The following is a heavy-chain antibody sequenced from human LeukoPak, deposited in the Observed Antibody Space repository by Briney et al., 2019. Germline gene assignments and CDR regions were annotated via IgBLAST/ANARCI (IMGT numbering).Heavy chain of an antibody. CDR1: GGSISSSNW. D-gene: IGHD2-15*01. J-gene: IGHJ3*02. CDR3: ARELVANRAFDI. CDR2: IYHSGST. Sequence: PSGTLSLTCAVSGGSISSSNWWSWVRQPPGKGLEWIGEIYHSGSTNYNPSLKSRVTISVDTSKNQFSLKLSSVTAADTAVYYCARELVANRAFDIWGQGTMVTVSS. V-gene: IGHV4-4*02.